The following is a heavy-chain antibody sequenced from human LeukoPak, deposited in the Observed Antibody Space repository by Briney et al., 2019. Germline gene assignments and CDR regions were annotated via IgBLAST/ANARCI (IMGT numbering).Heavy chain of an antibody. CDR2: INWNGGST. CDR3: ARALGPAANLGAFDI. J-gene: IGHJ3*02. D-gene: IGHD2-2*01. CDR1: GFTFDDYG. Sequence: GGSLRLSCAASGFTFDDYGMSWVRQAPGKGLEWVSGINWNGGSTGYADSVKGRFTISRDNAKNSLYLQMNSLRAEDTALYYCARALGPAANLGAFDIWGQGTMVTVSS. V-gene: IGHV3-20*04.